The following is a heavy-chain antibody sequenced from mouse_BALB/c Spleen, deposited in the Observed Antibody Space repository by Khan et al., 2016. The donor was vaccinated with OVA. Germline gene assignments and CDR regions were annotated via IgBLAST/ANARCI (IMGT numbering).Heavy chain of an antibody. CDR3: ARKRGVHYNMDY. Sequence: QVQLKQSGPGLVQPSQSLSITCTVSGFSLTNYGVHWVRQPPGKGLEWLGLIWSGGSTDYNAAFISRLSITKDNTKSQVFFKMNSLQADDTARYYCARKRGVHYNMDYWGQGTSVTVSA. CDR2: IWSGGST. J-gene: IGHJ4*01. V-gene: IGHV2-4*02. CDR1: GFSLTNYG.